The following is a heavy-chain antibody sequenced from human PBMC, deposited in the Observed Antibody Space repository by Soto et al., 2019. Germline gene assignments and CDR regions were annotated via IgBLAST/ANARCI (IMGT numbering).Heavy chain of an antibody. CDR3: ATSRISIAVAGETEYYFDY. D-gene: IGHD6-19*01. CDR2: INPNSGDT. CDR1: GYIFTGYY. Sequence: QVQLLQSGAELKKPGASVKVSCKASGYIFTGYYMHWVRQAHGQGHEWMGWINPNSGDTNYTQKFQGWVTMTRDTSISTAYMELSRLRSDDTAVYYCATSRISIAVAGETEYYFDYWGQGTLVTVSS. V-gene: IGHV1-2*04. J-gene: IGHJ4*02.